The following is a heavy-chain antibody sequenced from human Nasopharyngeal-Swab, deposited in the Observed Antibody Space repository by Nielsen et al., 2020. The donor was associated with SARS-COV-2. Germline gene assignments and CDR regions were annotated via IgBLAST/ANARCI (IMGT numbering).Heavy chain of an antibody. CDR2: INSDGSST. CDR1: GFTFSSYW. D-gene: IGHD3-3*01. CDR3: ARDLRFFTPSNYYYYGMDV. J-gene: IGHJ6*02. V-gene: IGHV3-74*01. Sequence: GESLKISCAASGFTFSSYWMHWVRQTPGKGLVWVSRINSDGSSTSYADSVKGRFTISRGNAKNTLYLQMNSLRAEDTAVYYCARDLRFFTPSNYYYYGMDVWGQGTTVTVSS.